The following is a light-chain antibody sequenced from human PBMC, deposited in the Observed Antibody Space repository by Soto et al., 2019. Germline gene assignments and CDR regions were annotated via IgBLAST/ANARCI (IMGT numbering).Light chain of an antibody. CDR2: NND. CDR1: SSNIGSNI. Sequence: QSVLSQPPSASGTPGQTVTISCSGRSSNIGSNIVNWYQQLPGTAPKLLIYNNDQRPSGGPDRFSGSKSGTSASLAISGLQSEDGDDYYCSAWDASLTAILFGGGTELTVL. CDR3: SAWDASLTAIL. V-gene: IGLV1-44*01. J-gene: IGLJ2*01.